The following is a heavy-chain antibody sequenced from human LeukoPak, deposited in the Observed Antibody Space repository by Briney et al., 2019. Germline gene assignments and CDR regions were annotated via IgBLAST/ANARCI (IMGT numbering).Heavy chain of an antibody. CDR3: AKHGANYDFWSGYSGFDP. CDR1: GFTFSSYA. V-gene: IGHV3-23*01. D-gene: IGHD3-3*01. CDR2: ISGSGGST. Sequence: GGSLRLSCAASGFTFSSYAMSWVRQAPGKGLEWVSAISGSGGSTYYADSVKGRFTISRDNSKNTLYLQMNSLRAEDTAVYYCAKHGANYDFWSGYSGFDPRGQGTLVTVSS. J-gene: IGHJ5*02.